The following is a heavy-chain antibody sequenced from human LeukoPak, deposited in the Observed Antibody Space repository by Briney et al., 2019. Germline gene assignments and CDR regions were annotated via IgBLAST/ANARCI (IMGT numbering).Heavy chain of an antibody. Sequence: GGSLRLSCTASGFTFGDYAMSWLRQAPGKGLEWVGFIRSKAYGGTTEYAASVKGRFTISRDDSKSIAYLQMNSLKTEDTAVYYCTRDRVSDYVWGSYRRESDYWGQGTLVTVSS. V-gene: IGHV3-49*03. CDR1: GFTFGDYA. D-gene: IGHD3-16*02. CDR2: IRSKAYGGTT. CDR3: TRDRVSDYVWGSYRRESDY. J-gene: IGHJ4*02.